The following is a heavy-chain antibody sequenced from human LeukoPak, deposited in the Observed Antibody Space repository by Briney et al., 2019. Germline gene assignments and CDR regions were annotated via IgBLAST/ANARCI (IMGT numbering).Heavy chain of an antibody. D-gene: IGHD3-10*01. J-gene: IGHJ5*02. CDR1: GYTFTGYY. CDR3: ARDYYGSGSMGNCFDP. V-gene: IGHV1-2*02. CDR2: INPNSGGT. Sequence: ASVKVSCKASGYTFTGYYMHWVRQAPGQGLEWMGWINPNSGGTNFAQKFQGRVTMTRDTSISTAYMELSRLRSDDTAVYYCARDYYGSGSMGNCFDPWGQGTLVTVSS.